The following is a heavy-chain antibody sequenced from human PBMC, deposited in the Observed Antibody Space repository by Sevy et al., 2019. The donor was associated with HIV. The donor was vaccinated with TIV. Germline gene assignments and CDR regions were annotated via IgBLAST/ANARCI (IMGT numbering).Heavy chain of an antibody. Sequence: GGSLRLSCAASGFTFSSYWMTWVRQAPGKGLEWVANIMQDGSEKSYVDSVKGRFTISRDNAKNSLFLQMNSLRAEDTTVYYCARDKSGSYSYPNSFDIWGQGTTVTVSS. J-gene: IGHJ3*02. CDR3: ARDKSGSYSYPNSFDI. V-gene: IGHV3-7*03. CDR2: IMQDGSEK. D-gene: IGHD1-26*01. CDR1: GFTFSSYW.